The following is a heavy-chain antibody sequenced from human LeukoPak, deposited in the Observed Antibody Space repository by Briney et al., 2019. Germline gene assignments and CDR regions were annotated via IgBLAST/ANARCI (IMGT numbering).Heavy chain of an antibody. CDR3: ARDPVAGHFDY. Sequence: GGSLKLSCAASGFTFSSYSMNWVRQAPGKGLEWVSSISSSSSYIYYADSVKGRFTISRDNAKNSLYLQMNSLRAEDTAVYYCARDPVAGHFDYWGQGTLVTLSS. CDR2: ISSSSSYI. V-gene: IGHV3-21*01. CDR1: GFTFSSYS. D-gene: IGHD6-19*01. J-gene: IGHJ4*02.